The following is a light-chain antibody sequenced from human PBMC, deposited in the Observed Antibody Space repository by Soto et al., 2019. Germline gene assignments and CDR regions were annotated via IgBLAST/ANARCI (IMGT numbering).Light chain of an antibody. V-gene: IGLV2-8*01. J-gene: IGLJ1*01. Sequence: QSVLTQPPSASGSPGQSVTISCTGTSSDVGGYDYVSWYQQHPGKAPQLMIYEVSKRPSGVPDRFSGSKSGNTASLTVSGLQAEDEADYYCTSYGGSNNYVFGTGTKHRP. CDR1: SSDVGGYDY. CDR3: TSYGGSNNYV. CDR2: EVS.